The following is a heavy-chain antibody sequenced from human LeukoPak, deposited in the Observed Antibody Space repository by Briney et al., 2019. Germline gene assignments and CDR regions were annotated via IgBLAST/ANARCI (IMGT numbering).Heavy chain of an antibody. V-gene: IGHV3-74*01. D-gene: IGHD3-3*01. Sequence: GGSLRLSCAASGFPFSNYWMHWVRQAPGKGLVWVSRMNSDGSSTSYADSVKGRFTISRDNAKNTPYLQMNSLRAEDAAVYYCATVSRRSGRGYFDYWGPGTLVTVSS. CDR2: MNSDGSST. CDR1: GFPFSNYW. CDR3: ATVSRRSGRGYFDY. J-gene: IGHJ4*02.